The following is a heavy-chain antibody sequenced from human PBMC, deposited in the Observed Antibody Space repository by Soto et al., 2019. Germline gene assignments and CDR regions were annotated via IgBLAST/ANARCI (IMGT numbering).Heavy chain of an antibody. Sequence: EVQLLESGGDLVQPGGSLRLSCAASGFTVSNYALSWVRHARGQGLEWVSLIRGGGGPTNYAYSVKGRFTVSRDNYNNVLFLQMRTLRAADTAGYYCVKDFRVGPDWTHDWGQGTLVSGSS. CDR3: VKDFRVGPDWTHD. CDR2: IRGGGGPT. CDR1: GFTVSNYA. V-gene: IGHV3-23*01. D-gene: IGHD2-21*01. J-gene: IGHJ4*02.